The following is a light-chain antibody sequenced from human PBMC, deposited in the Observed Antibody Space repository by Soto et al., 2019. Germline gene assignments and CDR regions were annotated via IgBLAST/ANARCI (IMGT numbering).Light chain of an antibody. J-gene: IGLJ3*02. Sequence: QPASVSGSPGQSITISCTGTSSDVGGYNYVSWYQQHPGKAPKLMIYEVSNRPSGVSNRFSGSKSGNTASLTISGLQAEDEADYYCSAYTSSSTRVFGGGTKLTVL. V-gene: IGLV2-14*01. CDR3: SAYTSSSTRV. CDR1: SSDVGGYNY. CDR2: EVS.